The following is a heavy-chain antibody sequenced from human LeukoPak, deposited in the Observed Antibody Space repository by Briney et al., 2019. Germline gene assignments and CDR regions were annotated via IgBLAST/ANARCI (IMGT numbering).Heavy chain of an antibody. CDR3: ARGRAYYYGSGSYYPVKYYYYGMDV. V-gene: IGHV4-34*01. CDR1: GGSFSGYY. CDR2: INHSGST. J-gene: IGHJ6*02. D-gene: IGHD3-10*01. Sequence: SETLSLTCAVYGGSFSGYYWSWIRQPPGKGLEWIGEINHSGSTNYNPSLKSRVTISVDTSKNQFSLKLSSVTAADTAVYYCARGRAYYYGSGSYYPVKYYYYGMDVWGQGTTVTVSS.